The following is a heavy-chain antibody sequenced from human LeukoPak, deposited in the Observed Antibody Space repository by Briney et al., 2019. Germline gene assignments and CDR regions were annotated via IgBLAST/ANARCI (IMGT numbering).Heavy chain of an antibody. J-gene: IGHJ3*02. Sequence: PSETLSLTCTVSGGSINSYYWSWIRQPPGKGLEWIGYIYYTGGETNYNPSLKSRLTISVDTSKNQFSLMMTSVTAADTAIYYCARQPAATAAFDIWAQGTMVTVSP. D-gene: IGHD5-18*01. V-gene: IGHV4-59*08. CDR2: IYYTGGET. CDR3: ARQPAATAAFDI. CDR1: GGSINSYY.